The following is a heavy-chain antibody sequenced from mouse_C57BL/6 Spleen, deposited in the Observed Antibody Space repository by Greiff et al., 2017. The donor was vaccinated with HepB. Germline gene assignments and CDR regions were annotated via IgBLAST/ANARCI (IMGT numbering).Heavy chain of an antibody. CDR1: GYTFTSYT. D-gene: IGHD2-5*01. CDR3: AREDPYYSNCFDY. V-gene: IGHV1-4*01. Sequence: VKLMESGAELARPGASVKMSCKASGYTFTSYTMHWVKQRPGQGLEWIGYINPSSGYTKYNQKFKDKATLTADKSSSTAYMQLSSLTSEDSAVYYCAREDPYYSNCFDYWGQGTTLTVSS. CDR2: INPSSGYT. J-gene: IGHJ2*01.